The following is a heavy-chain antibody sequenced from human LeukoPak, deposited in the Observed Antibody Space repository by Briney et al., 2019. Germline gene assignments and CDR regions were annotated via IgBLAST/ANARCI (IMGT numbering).Heavy chain of an antibody. CDR1: GYTFTSYD. CDR2: MNPNIGNT. CDR3: ARGSYYYDSSGYYYGWFDP. Sequence: ASVKVSCKASGYTFTSYDINWVRQATGQGLEWMGWMNPNIGNTGYAQKFQGRVTMTRNTSISTAYMELSSLRSEDTAVYYCARGSYYYDSSGYYYGWFDPWGQGTLVTVSS. D-gene: IGHD3-22*01. V-gene: IGHV1-8*01. J-gene: IGHJ5*02.